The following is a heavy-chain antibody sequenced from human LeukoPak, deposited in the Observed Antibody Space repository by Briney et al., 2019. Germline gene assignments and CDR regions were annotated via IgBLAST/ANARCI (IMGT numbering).Heavy chain of an antibody. CDR2: IYYSGST. J-gene: IGHJ4*02. CDR1: GGSISSYY. CDR3: ARTPIPMVRGVTVYFDY. D-gene: IGHD3-10*01. Sequence: SETLSLTCTVSGGSISSYYWSWIRQPPGKGLEWIGYIYYSGSTNYNPSLKSRVTISVDTSKNQFSLKLSSVTAADTAVYYCARTPIPMVRGVTVYFDYWGQGTLVTVSS. V-gene: IGHV4-59*01.